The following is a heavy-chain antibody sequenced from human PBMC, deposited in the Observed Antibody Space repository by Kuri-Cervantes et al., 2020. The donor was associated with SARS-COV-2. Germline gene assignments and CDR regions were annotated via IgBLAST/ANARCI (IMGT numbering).Heavy chain of an antibody. CDR1: GASLNTYS. CDR3: ARGHIGVVPSPILGLGPHYYYYHMDI. V-gene: IGHV4-34*01. Sequence: GSLRLSCAVFGASLNTYSWSWIRQPPGKGLEWIGEINHSGGTKYKPSLKGRASISVDASKNQISLKLTSVTAADAAVYYCARGHIGVVPSPILGLGPHYYYYHMDIWGQGTTVTVSS. J-gene: IGHJ6*02. CDR2: INHSGGT. D-gene: IGHD2-2*01.